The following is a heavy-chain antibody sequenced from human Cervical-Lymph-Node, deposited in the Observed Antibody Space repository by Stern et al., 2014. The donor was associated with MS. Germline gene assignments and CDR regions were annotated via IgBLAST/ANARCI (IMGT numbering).Heavy chain of an antibody. D-gene: IGHD6-13*01. CDR2: ISSSSSYI. CDR1: GFTFSSYS. Sequence: EVQLVESGGGLVKPGGSLRLSCAASGFTFSSYSMNWVRQAPGKGLEWVSSISSSSSYIYYADSVKGRFTISRDNAKNSLYLQMNSLRAEDTAVYYCARVFSWADAFDIWGQGTMVTVSS. J-gene: IGHJ3*02. V-gene: IGHV3-21*01. CDR3: ARVFSWADAFDI.